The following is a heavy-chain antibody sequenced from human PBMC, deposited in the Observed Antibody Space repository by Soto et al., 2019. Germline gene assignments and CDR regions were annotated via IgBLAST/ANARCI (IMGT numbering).Heavy chain of an antibody. V-gene: IGHV3-23*01. J-gene: IGHJ5*02. D-gene: IGHD3-3*01. CDR3: AKDPLNYDFWSGYSNWFDP. Sequence: GGSLRLSCAASGFTFSSYAMSWVRRAPGKGLEWVSAISGSGGSTYYADSVKGRFTISRDNSKNTLYLQMNSLRAEDTAVYYCAKDPLNYDFWSGYSNWFDPWGQGTLVTVSS. CDR2: ISGSGGST. CDR1: GFTFSSYA.